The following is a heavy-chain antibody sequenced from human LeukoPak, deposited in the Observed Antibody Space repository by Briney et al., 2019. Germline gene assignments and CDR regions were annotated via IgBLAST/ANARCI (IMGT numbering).Heavy chain of an antibody. CDR3: ARETTSGVRGVMFELDAFDI. D-gene: IGHD3-10*01. CDR2: IKTDGSST. V-gene: IGHV3-74*01. J-gene: IGHJ3*02. Sequence: GGSLRLSCAASGFTFSDYWMHWVRQAPGKGLVWIAHIKTDGSSTKYADSVQGRFTISRDNAKNSLYLQMNSLRAEDTAVYYCARETTSGVRGVMFELDAFDIWGQGTMVTVSS. CDR1: GFTFSDYW.